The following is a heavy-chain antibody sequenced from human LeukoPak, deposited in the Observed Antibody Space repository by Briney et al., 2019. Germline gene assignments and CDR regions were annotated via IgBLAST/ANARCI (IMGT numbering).Heavy chain of an antibody. J-gene: IGHJ4*02. CDR2: ISSSSSTI. D-gene: IGHD3-9*01. Sequence: GGSLRLSCAASGFTFSSYSMNWVRQAPGKGLEGVSYISSSSSTIYYADSVKGRFTISRDNAKNSLYLQMNSLRAEDTAVYYCAPSLVSYFDYWGQGTLVTVSS. CDR3: APSLVSYFDY. CDR1: GFTFSSYS. V-gene: IGHV3-48*01.